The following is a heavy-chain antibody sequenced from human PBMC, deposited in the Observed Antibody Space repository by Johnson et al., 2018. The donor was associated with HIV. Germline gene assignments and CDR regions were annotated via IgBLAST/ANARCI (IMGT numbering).Heavy chain of an antibody. Sequence: QVQLMESGGGLVQPGRSLRLSCAASGFTFSDYYMSWIRQAPGRGLEWVSYISSSGSTIYYADSVKGRFTISRDNAKNSLYLQMNSLRAEDTAVYYCARDHGYWGMYDSSGLDRFDIWGQGTMVTVSS. CDR2: ISSSGSTI. D-gene: IGHD3-22*01. J-gene: IGHJ3*02. CDR1: GFTFSDYY. CDR3: ARDHGYWGMYDSSGLDRFDI. V-gene: IGHV3-11*04.